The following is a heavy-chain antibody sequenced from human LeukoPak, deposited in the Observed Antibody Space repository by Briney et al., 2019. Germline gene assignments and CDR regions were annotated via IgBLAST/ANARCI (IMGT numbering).Heavy chain of an antibody. D-gene: IGHD3-16*02. V-gene: IGHV1-18*01. CDR1: GYTFTSYG. Sequence: GASVKVSCKASGYTFTSYGISWVRQAPGQGLEWMGWISAYNGNTNYAQKLQGRVTMTTDTSTSTAYMELRSLRSEDTAVYYCASSTYVWGSYRYNDFDYWGQGTLVTVSS. CDR3: ASSTYVWGSYRYNDFDY. CDR2: ISAYNGNT. J-gene: IGHJ4*02.